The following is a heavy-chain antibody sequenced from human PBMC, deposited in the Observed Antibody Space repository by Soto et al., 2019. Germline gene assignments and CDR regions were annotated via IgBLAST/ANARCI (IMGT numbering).Heavy chain of an antibody. V-gene: IGHV1-58*01. CDR3: AADPYCGGDCYFDY. J-gene: IGHJ4*02. CDR1: GFTFFTSA. D-gene: IGHD2-21*02. Sequence: PSVKVSCKASGFTFFTSAVQWVRQARGQRLEWIGWIVVGSGNTNYAQKFQERVTITRDMSTNTAYMELSSLRSEDTAVYYCAADPYCGGDCYFDYWGQGTMVTVPQ. CDR2: IVVGSGNT.